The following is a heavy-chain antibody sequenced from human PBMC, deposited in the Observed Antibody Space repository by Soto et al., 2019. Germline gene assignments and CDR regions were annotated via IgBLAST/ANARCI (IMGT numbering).Heavy chain of an antibody. CDR3: AHPCQEPDAFDI. CDR1: GFSLSTSGVG. CDR2: IYWDDDK. Sequence: QITLKESGPTLVKPTQTLTLTCTFSGFSLSTSGVGVGWIRQPPGKALEWLALIYWDDDKRYSPSLKSRLTIPKDTSKNQVVLTMTNMDPVDTATYYCAHPCQEPDAFDIWGQGTMVTVSS. V-gene: IGHV2-5*02. J-gene: IGHJ3*02.